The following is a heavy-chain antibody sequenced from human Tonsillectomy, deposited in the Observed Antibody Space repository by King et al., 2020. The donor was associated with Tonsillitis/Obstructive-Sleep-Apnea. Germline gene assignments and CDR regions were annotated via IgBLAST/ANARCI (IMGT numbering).Heavy chain of an antibody. V-gene: IGHV3-23*04. Sequence: VQLVESGGGLVQPGGCLRLSCAASGFTFSSYAMNWVRQAPGKGLDWVSSISGSGSNTNYADSVKGRFTISRDNSKNTRYLQMNSLRAEDTAVYYCAKSDDILTGSDYWGQGTLVAVSS. CDR3: AKSDDILTGSDY. CDR1: GFTFSSYA. D-gene: IGHD3-9*01. J-gene: IGHJ4*02. CDR2: ISGSGSNT.